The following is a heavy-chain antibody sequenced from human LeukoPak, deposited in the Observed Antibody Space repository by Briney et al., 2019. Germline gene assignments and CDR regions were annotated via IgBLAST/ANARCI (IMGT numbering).Heavy chain of an antibody. CDR3: ARGLRVMVRGVILDY. J-gene: IGHJ4*02. CDR2: IYYSGST. Sequence: SETLSLTCTVSGGSISSSSYYWGWIRQPPGKGLEWIGSIYYSGSTYYNPSLKSRVTISVDTSKNQFSLKLSSVTAADTAVYYCARGLRVMVRGVILDYWGQGTLVTVSS. D-gene: IGHD3-10*01. CDR1: GGSISSSSYY. V-gene: IGHV4-39*01.